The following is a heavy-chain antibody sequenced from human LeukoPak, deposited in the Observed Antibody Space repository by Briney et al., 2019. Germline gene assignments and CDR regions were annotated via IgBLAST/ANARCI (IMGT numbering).Heavy chain of an antibody. CDR3: ARDGAEVLRYFDWLLGHFDY. Sequence: PGRSLRLSCAASGFTFSSYAMHWVRQAPGKGLGWVAVISYDGSNKYYADSVKGRFTISRDNSKNTLYLQMNSLRAEDTAVYYCARDGAEVLRYFDWLLGHFDYWGQGTLVTVSS. V-gene: IGHV3-30-3*01. J-gene: IGHJ4*02. CDR2: ISYDGSNK. CDR1: GFTFSSYA. D-gene: IGHD3-9*01.